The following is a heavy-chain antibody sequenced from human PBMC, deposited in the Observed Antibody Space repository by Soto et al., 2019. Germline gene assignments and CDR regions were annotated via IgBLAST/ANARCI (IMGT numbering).Heavy chain of an antibody. D-gene: IGHD4-17*01. Sequence: QVHLVESGGGVVQPGRSLRLSCAASGFTFSRYGMHWVREAPGKGLEWVAVISYDGNNKFYADSVKGRFTISRDNSKNTMYLQVNSLRGEDTAVYYCTRGHYGDETGLYYYGLDVWGLGTTVTVSS. CDR1: GFTFSRYG. V-gene: IGHV3-30*03. CDR3: TRGHYGDETGLYYYGLDV. CDR2: ISYDGNNK. J-gene: IGHJ6*02.